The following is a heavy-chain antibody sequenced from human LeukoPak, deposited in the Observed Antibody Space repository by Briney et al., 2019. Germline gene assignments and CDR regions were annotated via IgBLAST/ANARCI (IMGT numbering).Heavy chain of an antibody. D-gene: IGHD1-26*01. CDR1: GYTFTGYY. CDR2: INPNSGGT. V-gene: IGHV1-2*06. CDR3: ARDGSYYYYYFMDV. J-gene: IGHJ6*03. Sequence: GASVKVSCKASGYTFTGYYMHWVRQAPGQGLEWMGRINPNSGGTNYAQKFQGRVTMTRDTSISTDYMELSRLRSDDTAVYYCARDGSYYYYYFMDVWGKGTTVTVSS.